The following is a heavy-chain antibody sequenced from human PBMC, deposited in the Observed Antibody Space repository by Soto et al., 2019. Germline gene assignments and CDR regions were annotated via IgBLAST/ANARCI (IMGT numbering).Heavy chain of an antibody. CDR2: ISHSGSYI. CDR1: GFSFGDYI. D-gene: IGHD4-17*01. CDR3: ASPRDYCVTTSNCFIAFDI. V-gene: IGHV3-21*01. J-gene: IGHJ3*02. Sequence: VESGGSLVKPGGSLRLSCAASGFSFGDYIMNWVRQAPGRGLEWVASISHSGSYIFYADSVKGRFTISRDNSRDSLYLQMNSLRVADTAIYYCASPRDYCVTTSNCFIAFDIWGQGTRVTVSS.